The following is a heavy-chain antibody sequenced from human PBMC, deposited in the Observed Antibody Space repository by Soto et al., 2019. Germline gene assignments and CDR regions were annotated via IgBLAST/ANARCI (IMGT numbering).Heavy chain of an antibody. CDR2: ISGSGGST. Sequence: GGSLRLSCAASGFTFSSCAMIWVRQAPGKGLEWVSAISGSGGSTYYADSVKGRFTISRDNSKNTLYLQMNSLRAEDTAVYYCAKESGWDGRMPSHNWFDPWGQGTLVTVSS. CDR1: GFTFSSCA. J-gene: IGHJ5*02. V-gene: IGHV3-23*01. CDR3: AKESGWDGRMPSHNWFDP. D-gene: IGHD1-26*01.